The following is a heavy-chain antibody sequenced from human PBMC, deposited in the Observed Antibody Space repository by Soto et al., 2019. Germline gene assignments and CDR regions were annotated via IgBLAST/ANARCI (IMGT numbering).Heavy chain of an antibody. CDR3: AKWEAKGLVGARSGDAFDI. CDR1: GFTFSSYA. V-gene: IGHV3-23*01. J-gene: IGHJ3*02. D-gene: IGHD1-26*01. CDR2: ISGSGGST. Sequence: PGGSLRLSCAASGFTFSSYAMSWVRQAPGKGLEWVSAISGSGGSTYYADSVKGRFTISRDNSKNTLYLQMNSLRAEDTAVYYCAKWEAKGLVGARSGDAFDIWGQGTMVTVS.